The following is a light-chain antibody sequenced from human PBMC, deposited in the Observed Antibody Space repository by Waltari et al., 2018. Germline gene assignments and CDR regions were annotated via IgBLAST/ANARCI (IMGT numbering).Light chain of an antibody. Sequence: QSALTQPPSASGSPGQSVTISCTGTSSDVGVYNYVSWYQQHPGKATKLLIYEVSKRPSGVPDRFSGSKSGNTASLTVSGLQAEEEADYYCSSYAGSNNLVFGGGTKLTVL. V-gene: IGLV2-8*01. J-gene: IGLJ2*01. CDR1: SSDVGVYNY. CDR2: EVS. CDR3: SSYAGSNNLV.